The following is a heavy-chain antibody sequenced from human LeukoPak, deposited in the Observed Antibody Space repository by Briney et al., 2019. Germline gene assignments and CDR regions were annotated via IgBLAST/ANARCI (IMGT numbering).Heavy chain of an antibody. Sequence: SETLSLTCTVSGGSISSGGYYWSWIRQHPGKGLEWIGYIYYSGSTYYNPSLKSRVTISVDTSKNQFSLKLSSVTAADTAVYYCARGDPLLWFLYWGQGTLVTVSS. CDR2: IYYSGST. CDR1: GGSISSGGYY. D-gene: IGHD3-10*01. CDR3: ARGDPLLWFLY. J-gene: IGHJ4*02. V-gene: IGHV4-31*03.